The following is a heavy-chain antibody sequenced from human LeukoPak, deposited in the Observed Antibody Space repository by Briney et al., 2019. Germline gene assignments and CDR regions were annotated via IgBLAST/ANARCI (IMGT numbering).Heavy chain of an antibody. CDR1: GYTFTNFG. Sequence: ASVKVSCKASGYTFTNFGISWVRPAPGQGLEWMGWISAYNGNTKYPQKLQGRVTMTTDTSTSTAYMELRSLRSDDTAVYYCARTYYYDSSGYYYGHWFDPWGQGTLVTVSS. CDR3: ARTYYYDSSGYYYGHWFDP. V-gene: IGHV1-18*01. D-gene: IGHD3-22*01. CDR2: ISAYNGNT. J-gene: IGHJ5*02.